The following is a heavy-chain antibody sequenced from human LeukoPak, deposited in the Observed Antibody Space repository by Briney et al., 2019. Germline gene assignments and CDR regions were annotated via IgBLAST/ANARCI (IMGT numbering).Heavy chain of an antibody. CDR1: GFTFSSYS. D-gene: IGHD6-13*01. V-gene: IGHV3-53*01. Sequence: GGSLRLSCAASGFTFSSYSMNWVRQAPGKGLEWVALIYTGGTTSYADSVKGRFTISRDNSKNTLYLQMDSLRAEDTAVYYCAREAAGYHYYYGMDVWGQGTTVTVSS. J-gene: IGHJ6*02. CDR2: IYTGGTT. CDR3: AREAAGYHYYYGMDV.